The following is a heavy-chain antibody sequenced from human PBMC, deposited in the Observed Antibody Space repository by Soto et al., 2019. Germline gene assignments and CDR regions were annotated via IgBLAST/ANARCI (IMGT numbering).Heavy chain of an antibody. J-gene: IGHJ3*02. V-gene: IGHV1-2*02. D-gene: IGHD3-3*01. Sequence: ASVKVSCKASGYTFTGYYMHWVRRAPGQGLEWMGWINPNSGGTNYAQKFQGRVTMTRDTSISTAYMELSRLRSDDTAVYYCARDYDFWSGHAAFDIWGQGTMVTVSS. CDR3: ARDYDFWSGHAAFDI. CDR2: INPNSGGT. CDR1: GYTFTGYY.